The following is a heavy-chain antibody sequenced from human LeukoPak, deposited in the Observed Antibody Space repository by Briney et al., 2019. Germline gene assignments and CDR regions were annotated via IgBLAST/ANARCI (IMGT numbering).Heavy chain of an antibody. CDR2: IGEDGTEI. CDR1: RFSFSDYW. Sequence: GGSLRLSCVASRFSFSDYWMSWVRQAPGKGLEWLANIGEDGTEIYYVDSVKGRFTISRDNAKNSLYLRMNSLRAEDTAVYYCARGWGDYFDFWGQGTLVTVSS. J-gene: IGHJ4*02. V-gene: IGHV3-7*01. D-gene: IGHD3-16*01. CDR3: ARGWGDYFDF.